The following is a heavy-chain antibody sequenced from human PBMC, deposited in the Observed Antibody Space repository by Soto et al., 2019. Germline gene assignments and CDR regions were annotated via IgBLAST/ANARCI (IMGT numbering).Heavy chain of an antibody. CDR2: IYYSGCT. CDR3: ARGVLRYFDWHERNYYGMDV. J-gene: IGHJ6*02. D-gene: IGHD3-9*01. V-gene: IGHV4-59*01. CDR1: GGSISSYY. Sequence: LPETLSLTCTVSGGSISSYYWSWIRQPPGKGLEWIGYIYYSGCTNYNPSLKSRVTISVDTSKNQFSLKLSSVTAADTAVYYCARGVLRYFDWHERNYYGMDVWGQGTTVTVSS.